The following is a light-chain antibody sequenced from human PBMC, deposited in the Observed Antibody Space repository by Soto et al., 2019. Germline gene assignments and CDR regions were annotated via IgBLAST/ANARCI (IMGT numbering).Light chain of an antibody. Sequence: EVMWTQSPGTLSLSPGERATLSCRASQSVSSNYLAWYQQKSGQAPRLLIYGASNRATGIPDRFSGSGSGTDFTLTIRRLEPEDFAVYYCQQYDTSPRTFGQGTKVEFK. CDR3: QQYDTSPRT. CDR2: GAS. J-gene: IGKJ1*01. V-gene: IGKV3-20*01. CDR1: QSVSSNY.